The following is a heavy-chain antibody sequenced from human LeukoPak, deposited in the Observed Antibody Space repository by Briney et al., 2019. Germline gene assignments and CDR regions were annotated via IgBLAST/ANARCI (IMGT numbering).Heavy chain of an antibody. CDR1: GGTFSGYA. Sequence: GGPVKLSCKASGGTFSGYAISWVRQAPGQRLEWMGGIIPIFGTANYAQKFQGRVTITADKSTSTAYMELSSLRSEDTAVYYCATYSGYDPQPYYYYYMDVWGKGTTVTVSS. CDR2: IIPIFGTA. CDR3: ATYSGYDPQPYYYYYMDV. J-gene: IGHJ6*03. V-gene: IGHV1-69*06. D-gene: IGHD5-12*01.